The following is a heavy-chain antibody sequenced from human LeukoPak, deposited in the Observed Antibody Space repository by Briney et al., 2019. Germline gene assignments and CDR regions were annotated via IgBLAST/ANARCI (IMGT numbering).Heavy chain of an antibody. Sequence: GGSLRLSCAASGFTFSNYAMNWVRQAPGKGLEWVALISRSGGTTYYADSVKGRFTISRDNSKNTLYLQMNSLRAEDTAEYYCAKRGGTESFYYYYYMDVWGKGTTVTVSS. CDR3: AKRGGTESFYYYYYMDV. J-gene: IGHJ6*03. V-gene: IGHV3-23*01. D-gene: IGHD2-15*01. CDR1: GFTFSNYA. CDR2: ISRSGGTT.